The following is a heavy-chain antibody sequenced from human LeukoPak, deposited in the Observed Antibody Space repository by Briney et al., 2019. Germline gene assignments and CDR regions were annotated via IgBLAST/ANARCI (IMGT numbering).Heavy chain of an antibody. Sequence: GGSLRLSCTASGFTFGDYAMSWFRQAPGKGLEWVGFIRSKAYGGTTEYAASVKGRFTISRDDSKSIAYLQMNSLKTEDTAVYYCTRSRGYCSSTRCYWSGNHAFDIWGQGTMVTVSS. CDR3: TRSRGYCSSTRCYWSGNHAFDI. J-gene: IGHJ3*02. CDR2: IRSKAYGGTT. V-gene: IGHV3-49*03. D-gene: IGHD2-2*01. CDR1: GFTFGDYA.